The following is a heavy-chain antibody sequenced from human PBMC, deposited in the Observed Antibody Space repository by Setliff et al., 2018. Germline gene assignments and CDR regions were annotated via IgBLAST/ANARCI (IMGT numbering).Heavy chain of an antibody. V-gene: IGHV3-15*01. CDR3: TGRTYGHQLGDY. CDR2: VRSNSVGGTT. Sequence: GESLRLSCAASGFTFSNAWMNWVRQAPGKGLEWVARVRSNSVGGTTEYGAPVKGRFTISRDDSKDTVYLQMNDLKTEDTGVYYCTGRTYGHQLGDYWGQGTLVTVSS. J-gene: IGHJ4*02. CDR1: GFTFSNAW. D-gene: IGHD3-10*01.